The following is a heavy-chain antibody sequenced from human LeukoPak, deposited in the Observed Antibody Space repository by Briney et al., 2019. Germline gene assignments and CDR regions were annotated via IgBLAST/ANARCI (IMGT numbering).Heavy chain of an antibody. D-gene: IGHD2-15*01. CDR3: ARVGYCSGGPCFFYYYGMDV. CDR1: GFTFSSYG. V-gene: IGHV3-30*03. CDR2: ISYDGSNK. Sequence: GGSLRLSCAASGFTFSSYGMHWVRQAPGKGLEWVAVISYDGSNKYYADSVKGRFTISRDNAKNSLYLQMNSLRAEDTAVYYCARVGYCSGGPCFFYYYGMDVWGPGTTVTVSS. J-gene: IGHJ6*02.